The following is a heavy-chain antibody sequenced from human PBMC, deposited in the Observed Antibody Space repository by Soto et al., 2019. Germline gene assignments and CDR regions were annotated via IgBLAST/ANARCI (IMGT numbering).Heavy chain of an antibody. CDR3: AKGWPGYSSGWFAFDT. D-gene: IGHD6-13*01. CDR2: ISYEGSNK. Sequence: GGSLRLSCAASGFSFSDHGMHWVLQAPGKGLEWVTVISYEGSNKYYADYVKGRLTISRDNSKKTVYLHMNSLRAQDTAVYYCAKGWPGYSSGWFAFDTWGQGTMVTVSS. V-gene: IGHV3-30*18. J-gene: IGHJ3*02. CDR1: GFSFSDHG.